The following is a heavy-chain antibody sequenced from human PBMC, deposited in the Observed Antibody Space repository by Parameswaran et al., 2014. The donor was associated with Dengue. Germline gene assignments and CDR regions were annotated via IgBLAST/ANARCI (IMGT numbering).Heavy chain of an antibody. Sequence: VRQAPGKGLEWIGEIYHSGSTNYNPSLKSRVTISVDKSKNQFSLKLSSVTAADTAVYYCARVLLGSMYYYYGMDVWGQGTTVTVSS. D-gene: IGHD2-21*01. V-gene: IGHV4-4*02. CDR2: IYHSGST. J-gene: IGHJ6*02. CDR3: ARVLLGSMYYYYGMDV.